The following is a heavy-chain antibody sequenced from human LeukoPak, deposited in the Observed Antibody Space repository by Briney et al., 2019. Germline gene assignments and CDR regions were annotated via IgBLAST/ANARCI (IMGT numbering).Heavy chain of an antibody. V-gene: IGHV3-30*02. Sequence: PGGSLRLSCAASGFTFSSHGMHWVRQAPGKGLEWVTFIRSDGSSNYYGDSVKGRFTLSRDNAKNSLFLQVSSLRAEDTAVYYCTTSDINYRPFDNWGQGTLVTVSS. CDR2: IRSDGSSN. J-gene: IGHJ4*02. CDR1: GFTFSSHG. D-gene: IGHD4-11*01. CDR3: TTSDINYRPFDN.